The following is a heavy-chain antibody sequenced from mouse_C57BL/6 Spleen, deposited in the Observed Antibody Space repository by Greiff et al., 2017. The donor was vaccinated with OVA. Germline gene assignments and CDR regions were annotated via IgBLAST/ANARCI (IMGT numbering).Heavy chain of an antibody. D-gene: IGHD6-1*01. J-gene: IGHJ2*01. CDR2: ISSGGDYI. V-gene: IGHV5-9-1*02. CDR3: TRKGGNY. Sequence: DVMLVESGEGLVKPGGSLKLSCAASGFTFSSYAMSWVRQTPEKRLEWVAYISSGGDYIYYADTVEGRFTISRDNARNTLYLQMSSLKSEDTAIYYWTRKGGNYWGHGTTLTVSS. CDR1: GFTFSSYA.